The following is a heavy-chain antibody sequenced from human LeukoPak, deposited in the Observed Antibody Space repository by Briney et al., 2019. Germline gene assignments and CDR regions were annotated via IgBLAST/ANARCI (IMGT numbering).Heavy chain of an antibody. CDR3: ARTPRGNYYDSSGYDAFDI. D-gene: IGHD3-22*01. V-gene: IGHV3-7*01. Sequence: GGSLRLSCVGSGFSFNSYWMSWVRQAPGKGLEWVANIKQDGSERHYVESVKGRFTISRDNAKNSLYLQMNRLRPEDTAVYYCARTPRGNYYDSSGYDAFDIWGQGTMVTVSS. J-gene: IGHJ3*02. CDR2: IKQDGSER. CDR1: GFSFNSYW.